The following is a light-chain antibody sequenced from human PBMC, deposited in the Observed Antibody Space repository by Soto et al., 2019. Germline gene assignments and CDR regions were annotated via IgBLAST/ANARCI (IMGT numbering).Light chain of an antibody. CDR2: GAS. CDR1: QSVSNNY. Sequence: EIVLKQSPGTLPLSIGERGTXTCRASQSVSNNYLAWYQLKPGQVPRVLIYGASNRATRIPDRFSGSGSGTDFTLTISSLQPEDFATYYCDQSYSTPFTFGQGT. J-gene: IGKJ1*01. CDR3: DQSYSTPFT. V-gene: IGKV3-20*01.